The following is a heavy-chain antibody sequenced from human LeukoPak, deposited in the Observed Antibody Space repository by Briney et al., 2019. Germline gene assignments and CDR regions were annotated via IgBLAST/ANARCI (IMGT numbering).Heavy chain of an antibody. V-gene: IGHV1-46*01. J-gene: IGHJ1*01. Sequence: AASVKVSCKASGYTFTSYYMHWVRQAPGQGLEWMGMINPSSGNARYAQKFQGRVTMARDTSTSTMYMELSSLRSEDTAVYYCSRDTRAADAEYFQHWGQGTLVIVSS. CDR3: SRDTRAADAEYFQH. CDR1: GYTFTSYY. D-gene: IGHD2-15*01. CDR2: INPSSGNA.